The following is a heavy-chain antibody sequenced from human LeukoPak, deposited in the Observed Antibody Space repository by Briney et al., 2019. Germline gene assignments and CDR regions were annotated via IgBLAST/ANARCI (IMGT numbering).Heavy chain of an antibody. Sequence: SETLSLTCTVSGGSISSGEYYWGWIRQPPGKGLEWIGYIYSSGSTYYNPSLKSRVTISVDTSKNQFSLKLSSVTAADTAVYYCARARVVVAAVFDYWGQGTLVTVSS. V-gene: IGHV4-30-4*01. CDR2: IYSSGST. CDR3: ARARVVVAAVFDY. CDR1: GGSISSGEYY. D-gene: IGHD2-15*01. J-gene: IGHJ4*02.